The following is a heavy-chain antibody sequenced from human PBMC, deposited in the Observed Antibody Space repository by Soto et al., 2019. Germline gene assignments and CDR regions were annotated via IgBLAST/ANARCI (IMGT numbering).Heavy chain of an antibody. D-gene: IGHD2-2*02. J-gene: IGHJ6*02. CDR2: IIPIFGTA. V-gene: IGHV1-69*13. Sequence: SVKVSCKASGGTFSSYAISWVRQAPGQGLEWMGGIIPIFGTANYAQKFQGRVTTTADESTSTAYMELSSLRSEDTAVYYCARNIVVVPAAIEEYYYYGMDVWGQGTTVTVSS. CDR1: GGTFSSYA. CDR3: ARNIVVVPAAIEEYYYYGMDV.